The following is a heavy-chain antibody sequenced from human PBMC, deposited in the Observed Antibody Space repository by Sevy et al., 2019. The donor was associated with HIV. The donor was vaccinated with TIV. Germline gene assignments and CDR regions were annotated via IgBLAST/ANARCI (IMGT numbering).Heavy chain of an antibody. CDR3: ARLRVIASAPYYFDY. Sequence: GGSLRLSCAASGLIFSDYYMGWLRQAPGKGLEWVADISSGNTYTNYADSVKGRFTISRDNAKKSLYLQMNTLRAEDTAVYYCARLRVIASAPYYFDYWGQRALVTVSS. V-gene: IGHV3-11*06. CDR1: GLIFSDYY. J-gene: IGHJ4*02. D-gene: IGHD2-21*01. CDR2: ISSGNTYT.